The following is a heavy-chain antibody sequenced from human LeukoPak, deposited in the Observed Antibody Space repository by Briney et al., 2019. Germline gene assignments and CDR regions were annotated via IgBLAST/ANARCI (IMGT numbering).Heavy chain of an antibody. D-gene: IGHD1-26*01. CDR3: ARDPYSGGYGDYYYYYMDL. CDR1: GFTFSSSA. J-gene: IGHJ6*03. V-gene: IGHV3-23*01. Sequence: GGSLRLSCAASGFTFSSSAMSWVRQAPGKGLEWVSSISGSGDTTYYTDSVKGRFTISRDNAKNSLYLQMNSLRAEDTAVYYCARDPYSGGYGDYYYYYMDLWGQGTTVTISS. CDR2: ISGSGDTT.